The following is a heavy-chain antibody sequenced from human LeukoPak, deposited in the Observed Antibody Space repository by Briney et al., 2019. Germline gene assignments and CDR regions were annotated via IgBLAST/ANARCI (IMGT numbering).Heavy chain of an antibody. Sequence: SETLSLTCTVSGGSISGYYWSWIRQPPGKGLEWIGCIYYTGSTNYNPSLKSRVTTSLDTSKNQFSLKLTSVTAADTAMYFCARDVVVVPAGRRYFDLWGRGTLVTVSS. J-gene: IGHJ2*01. CDR3: ARDVVVVPAGRRYFDL. CDR2: IYYTGST. D-gene: IGHD2-2*01. V-gene: IGHV4-59*01. CDR1: GGSISGYY.